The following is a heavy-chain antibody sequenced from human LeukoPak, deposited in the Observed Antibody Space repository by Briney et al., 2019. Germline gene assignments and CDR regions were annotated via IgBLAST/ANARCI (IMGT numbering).Heavy chain of an antibody. J-gene: IGHJ4*02. V-gene: IGHV3-69-1*01. CDR2: ISDSGNT. Sequence: GGSLRLSCAASGFTLSSYAMSWVRQAPGKGLEWVSAISDSGNTYHADSVKGRFTISRDNAKNSLYLQMNSLRAEDTAVYYCARDGRYSGYDRRFGNDYWGQGTLVTVSS. D-gene: IGHD5-12*01. CDR1: GFTLSSYA. CDR3: ARDGRYSGYDRRFGNDY.